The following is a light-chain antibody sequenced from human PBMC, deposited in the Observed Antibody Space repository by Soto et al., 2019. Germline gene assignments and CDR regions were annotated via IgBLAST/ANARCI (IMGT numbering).Light chain of an antibody. CDR2: DAS. CDR3: QHRSSWPGA. J-gene: IGKJ3*01. V-gene: IGKV3-11*01. Sequence: EVVLTQSPDTLSLSPGERATLSCRASQSVSSFLAWYQQKPGQAPRLLIYDASNRATGIPARFSGSGSGTDFTLNISSLEPEDFAVYYCQHRSSWPGAFGPGTKVDIK. CDR1: QSVSSF.